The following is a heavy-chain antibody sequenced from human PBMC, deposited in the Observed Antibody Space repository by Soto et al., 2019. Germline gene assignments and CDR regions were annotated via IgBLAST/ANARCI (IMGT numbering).Heavy chain of an antibody. J-gene: IGHJ4*02. CDR3: FGGSVRGVQYFDY. CDR2: IRSKAYGGTR. D-gene: IGHD3-10*01. CDR1: GFTFGDYA. V-gene: IGHV3-49*04. Sequence: GGSLRLSCTVSGFTFGDYAMSWVRQAPGKGLEWVGFIRSKAYGGTREYDASVKGRFTISRDDSKSIAYLQMNSLKTEDTAVYYCFGGSVRGVQYFDYWGQGTLVTVSS.